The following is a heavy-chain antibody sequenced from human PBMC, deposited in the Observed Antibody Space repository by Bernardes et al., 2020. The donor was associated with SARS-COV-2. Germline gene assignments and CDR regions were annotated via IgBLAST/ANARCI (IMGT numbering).Heavy chain of an antibody. D-gene: IGHD2-15*01. CDR2: IYYSGST. J-gene: IGHJ4*02. CDR3: ARRTVCGGSCYRFDY. V-gene: IGHV4-39*01. CDR1: GGSISSSSYY. Sequence: SETLSLTCTVSGGSISSSSYYWGWIRQPPGKGLEWIGSIYYSGSTYYNPSLKSRVTISVDTSKNQFSLKLSSVTAADTAVYYCARRTVCGGSCYRFDYWGQGTLVTVSS.